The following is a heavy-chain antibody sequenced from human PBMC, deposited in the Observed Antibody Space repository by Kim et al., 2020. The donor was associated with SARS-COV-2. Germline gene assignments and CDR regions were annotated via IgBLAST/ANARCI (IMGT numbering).Heavy chain of an antibody. Sequence: GGSLRLSCVASGFTFSSYWMTWVRQAPGKGLEWVANMKEDGSEQNYVDSMKGRFTISRDNARNSLFLQMNSLRVEDTAVYYCARGGRTTVDFWGQVSLDT. J-gene: IGHJ4*02. D-gene: IGHD1-7*01. V-gene: IGHV3-7*01. CDR3: ARGGRTTVDF. CDR1: GFTFSSYW. CDR2: MKEDGSEQ.